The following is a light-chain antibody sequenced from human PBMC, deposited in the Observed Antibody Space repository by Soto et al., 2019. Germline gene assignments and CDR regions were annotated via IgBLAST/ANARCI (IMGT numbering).Light chain of an antibody. CDR3: QQYNSYPYT. J-gene: IGKJ2*01. CDR1: QSINAW. Sequence: DIQMTQSPSTLSACVGDRVTITCRASQSINAWLAWYQQKPGKAPKLLLHKASNLESGVPSRFSGSGSGTEFTLTISGLQPDDFATYYCQQYNSYPYTFGQGTKLEIK. V-gene: IGKV1-5*03. CDR2: KAS.